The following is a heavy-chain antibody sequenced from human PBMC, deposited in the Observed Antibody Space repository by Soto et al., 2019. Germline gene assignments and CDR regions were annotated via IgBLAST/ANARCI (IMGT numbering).Heavy chain of an antibody. CDR2: IGTGGDT. CDR3: VRETGFTTTSDAVNI. CDR1: GFTFSGSD. J-gene: IGHJ3*02. Sequence: EVQLVESGGGLVQPGGSLRLSCAASGFTFSGSDMNWVRHTRGKGLEWVSGIGTGGDTYYADSVRGRFTISREDAKGSLYLQMNSLRVEDTAVYYCVRETGFTTTSDAVNIWGQGTMVTVSS. D-gene: IGHD1-1*01. V-gene: IGHV3-13*01.